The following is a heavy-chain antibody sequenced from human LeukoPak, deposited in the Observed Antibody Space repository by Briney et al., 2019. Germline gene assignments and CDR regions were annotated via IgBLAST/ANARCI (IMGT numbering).Heavy chain of an antibody. J-gene: IGHJ4*02. V-gene: IGHV3-21*01. Sequence: GGSLRLSCAASGFTFSSYSMNWVRQAPGKGLEWVSSISSSSSYIYYADSVKGRFTISRDNAKNSLYLQMNSLRAEDTAVYYCAKNQDNFGNYGRYFDYWAQGPLVTVSS. CDR2: ISSSSSYI. CDR1: GFTFSSYS. CDR3: AKNQDNFGNYGRYFDY. D-gene: IGHD4-17*01.